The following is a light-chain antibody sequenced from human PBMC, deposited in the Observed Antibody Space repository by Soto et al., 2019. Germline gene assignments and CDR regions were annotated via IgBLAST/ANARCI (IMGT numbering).Light chain of an antibody. CDR2: EVN. Sequence: QSALTQPASVSGSPGQSITISCTGTSSDIGGYRFVSWYQQYSGKTPTLLIYEVNNRPSGLSNRFSGSKSGNTASLTISGLQPEDEADYYCSSFTSSRTLIFGGGTQLTVL. CDR3: SSFTSSRTLI. V-gene: IGLV2-14*01. CDR1: SSDIGGYRF. J-gene: IGLJ2*01.